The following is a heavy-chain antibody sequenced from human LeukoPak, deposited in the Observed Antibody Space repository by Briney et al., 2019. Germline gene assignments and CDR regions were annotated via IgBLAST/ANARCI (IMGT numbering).Heavy chain of an antibody. Sequence: GASVKVSCKVSGYTLTELSMHWVRQAPGKGLEWMGGFDPEDGETIYAQKFQGRVTMTEDTSTDTAYMELSSLRSEDTAVYYCTTGPRSTYNWNYLYYFDYWGQGTLVTVSS. V-gene: IGHV1-24*01. D-gene: IGHD1-7*01. CDR2: FDPEDGET. CDR3: TTGPRSTYNWNYLYYFDY. CDR1: GYTLTELS. J-gene: IGHJ4*02.